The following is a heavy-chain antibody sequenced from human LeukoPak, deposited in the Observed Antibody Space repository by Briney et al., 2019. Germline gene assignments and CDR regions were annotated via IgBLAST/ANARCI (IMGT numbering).Heavy chain of an antibody. CDR2: ISAYNGNT. CDR3: ARDHYYDSSGRSFDP. J-gene: IGHJ5*02. CDR1: GYTFTSYG. D-gene: IGHD3-22*01. Sequence: ASVKVSCKASGYTFTSYGISWVRQAPGQGLEWMGWISAYNGNTNYAQKLQGRVTMATDTSTSTAYMELRSLRSDDTAVYYCARDHYYDSSGRSFDPWGQGTLVTVSS. V-gene: IGHV1-18*01.